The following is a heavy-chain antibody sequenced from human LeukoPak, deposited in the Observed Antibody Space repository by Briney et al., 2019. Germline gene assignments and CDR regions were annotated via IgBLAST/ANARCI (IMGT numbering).Heavy chain of an antibody. D-gene: IGHD4-17*01. CDR3: ARGGYGDYAAEYFQH. Sequence: SETLSLTCAVYGGSFSGYYWSWIRQPPGKGLEWIGEINHSGSTNYNPSLKSRVTISVDTSKNQFSLKLSSVTAADTAVYYCARGGYGDYAAEYFQHWGQGTLVTVSS. V-gene: IGHV4-34*01. CDR1: GGSFSGYY. CDR2: INHSGST. J-gene: IGHJ1*01.